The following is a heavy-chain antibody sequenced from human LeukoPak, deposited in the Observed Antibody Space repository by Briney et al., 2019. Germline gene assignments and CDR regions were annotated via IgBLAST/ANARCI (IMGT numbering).Heavy chain of an antibody. V-gene: IGHV3-64*02. Sequence: GGSLRLSCVVSGFTFSSFAMHWVRQAPGKGLEYVSSINSKGIRTHYADSVKDRFTISRDDSKNTVYLQMGSLRPEDTALYSCVRDVSGSFAFGIWGQGKMVTVSS. D-gene: IGHD1-26*01. CDR1: GFTFSSFA. CDR2: INSKGIRT. CDR3: VRDVSGSFAFGI. J-gene: IGHJ3*02.